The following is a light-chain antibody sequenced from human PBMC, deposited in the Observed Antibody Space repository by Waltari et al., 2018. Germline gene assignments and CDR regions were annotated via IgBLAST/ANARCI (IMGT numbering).Light chain of an antibody. Sequence: EIVMTQSPATLSVSPGERAILSCRASQSVSSNLAWYQQKPGQAPRLLIYGASTRATGIPARFSGSGSGTEFTLTISSLQSEDFAVYYCQQYNKWPPLTFGGGTKVEIK. CDR2: GAS. CDR1: QSVSSN. J-gene: IGKJ4*01. CDR3: QQYNKWPPLT. V-gene: IGKV3-15*01.